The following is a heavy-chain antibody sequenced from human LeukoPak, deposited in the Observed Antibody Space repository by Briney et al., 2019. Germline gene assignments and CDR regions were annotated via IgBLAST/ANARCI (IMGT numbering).Heavy chain of an antibody. V-gene: IGHV1-3*01. Sequence: GASVKVSCTASGYTFTTYAIHWVRQAPGQRLEWMGWINAGIGNTKYSQKFQDRVTITRDTSASTAYMELSSLRSEDTAVYYCARAVVVVVAATPLFDPWGQGTLVTVSS. J-gene: IGHJ5*02. CDR3: ARAVVVVVAATPLFDP. CDR1: GYTFTTYA. CDR2: INAGIGNT. D-gene: IGHD2-15*01.